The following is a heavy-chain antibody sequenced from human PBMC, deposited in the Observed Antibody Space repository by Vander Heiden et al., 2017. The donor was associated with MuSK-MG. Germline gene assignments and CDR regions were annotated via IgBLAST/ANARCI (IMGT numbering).Heavy chain of an antibody. CDR2: IYYSGST. V-gene: IGHV4-59*01. Sequence: QVQLQESGPGLVKPSETLSLTCTVSGGSISSYYWSWIRQPPGKGLEWIGYIYYSGSTNYNSSLKSRVTISVDTSKNQFSLKLSSVTAADTAVYYCARVGKFLEWLLPHYYYYYMDVWGKGTTVTVSS. J-gene: IGHJ6*03. D-gene: IGHD3-3*01. CDR1: GGSISSYY. CDR3: ARVGKFLEWLLPHYYYYYMDV.